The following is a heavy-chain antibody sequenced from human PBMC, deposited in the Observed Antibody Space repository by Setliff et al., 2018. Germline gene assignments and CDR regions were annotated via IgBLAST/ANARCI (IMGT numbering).Heavy chain of an antibody. Sequence: SETLSLTCTVSGGSISSSSYYWGWIRQPPGKGLEWIGEINHSGSTNYNPSLKSRVTISLDTSRNQVSLKLSSVTAADTAVYYCARGKIRITMIVVPTGGAFDIWGQGTMVT. V-gene: IGHV4-39*07. CDR1: GGSISSSSYY. CDR2: INHSGST. D-gene: IGHD3-22*01. J-gene: IGHJ3*02. CDR3: ARGKIRITMIVVPTGGAFDI.